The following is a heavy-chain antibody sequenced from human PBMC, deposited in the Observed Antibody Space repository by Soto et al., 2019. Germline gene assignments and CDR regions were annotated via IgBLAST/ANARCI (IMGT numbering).Heavy chain of an antibody. CDR2: IDWDDDK. CDR3: ARTPTVDTAMAPNYYYYGMDV. V-gene: IGHV2-70*01. D-gene: IGHD5-18*01. Sequence: SGPTLVNPTQTLTLTCTFSGFSLSTSGMCVSWIRQPPGKALEWLALIDWDDDKYYSTSLKTRLTISKDTSKNQVVLTMTNMDPVDTATYYCARTPTVDTAMAPNYYYYGMDVWGQGTTVTVSS. J-gene: IGHJ6*02. CDR1: GFSLSTSGMC.